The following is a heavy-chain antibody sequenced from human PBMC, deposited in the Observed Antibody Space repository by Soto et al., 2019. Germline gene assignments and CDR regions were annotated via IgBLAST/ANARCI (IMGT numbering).Heavy chain of an antibody. CDR2: INHSGST. V-gene: IGHV4-34*01. D-gene: IGHD4-17*01. CDR3: ARGLRLLLYYYYYMDV. Sequence: SETLSLTCAVYGGSFSGYYWSWIRQPPGKGLEWIGEINHSGSTNYNPSLKSRVTISVDTSKNQFSLKLSSVTAADTAVYYCARGLRLLLYYYYYMDVWGKGTTVTVSS. J-gene: IGHJ6*03. CDR1: GGSFSGYY.